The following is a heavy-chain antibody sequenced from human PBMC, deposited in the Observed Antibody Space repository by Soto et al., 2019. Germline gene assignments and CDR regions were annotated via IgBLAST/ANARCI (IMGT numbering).Heavy chain of an antibody. CDR1: GCTFTGYY. V-gene: IGHV1-2*02. CDR3: ARDNYYHISTGYYPKYHFAY. D-gene: IGHD3-9*01. CDR2: INPNSGGT. Sequence: ASVKVSCKASGCTFTGYYMHWVRQAPGQVLEWMVCINPNSGGTNYAQKFQGRVTMTRDTSISTAYMELSRLRSDDTAVYYCARDNYYHISTGYYPKYHFAYWAQGTIVTLSS. J-gene: IGHJ4*02.